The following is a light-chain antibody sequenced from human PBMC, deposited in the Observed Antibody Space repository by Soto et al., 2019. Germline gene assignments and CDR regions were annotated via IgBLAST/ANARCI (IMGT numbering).Light chain of an antibody. J-gene: IGKJ4*01. V-gene: IGKV1-9*01. Sequence: IQLTQSPSSLSASVGDRVTITCRASQGIGSYLAWYQQKPGEAPKLLIFAASTLQSGVPSRFSGSGSGTDFTLTISSLQAVDFATYYCQQLSTYPSTFGGGTKVDI. CDR1: QGIGSY. CDR3: QQLSTYPST. CDR2: AAS.